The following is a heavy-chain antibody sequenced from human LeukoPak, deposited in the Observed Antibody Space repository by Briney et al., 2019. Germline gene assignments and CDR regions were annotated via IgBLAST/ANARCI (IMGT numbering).Heavy chain of an antibody. CDR1: GDSIRSSY. D-gene: IGHD2-21*01. CDR3: ARDNTRGGMWWPSG. J-gene: IGHJ4*02. CDR2: IYYSGST. V-gene: IGHV4-59*12. Sequence: SETLSLTCTVSGDSIRSSYWSWIRQPPGKGLEWIGYIYYSGSTNYNPSLDSRVTISVDTSKIQLSLKLTSVTAADTAVYYCARDNTRGGMWWPSGWGQGTLVTVSS.